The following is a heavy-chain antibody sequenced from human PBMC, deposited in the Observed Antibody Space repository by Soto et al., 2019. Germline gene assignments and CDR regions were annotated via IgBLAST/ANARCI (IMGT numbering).Heavy chain of an antibody. CDR2: INPNSGGT. J-gene: IGHJ5*02. CDR3: ARGESLALRFLEWLLYGWFDP. Sequence: QVQLVQSGAEVKKPGASVKVSCKASGYTFTGYYMHWVRQAPGQGLEWMGWINPNSGGTNYAQKFQGWVTMTRDTSINTAYMELSRLRSDDTAVYYCARGESLALRFLEWLLYGWFDPWGQGTLVTVSS. V-gene: IGHV1-2*04. CDR1: GYTFTGYY. D-gene: IGHD3-3*01.